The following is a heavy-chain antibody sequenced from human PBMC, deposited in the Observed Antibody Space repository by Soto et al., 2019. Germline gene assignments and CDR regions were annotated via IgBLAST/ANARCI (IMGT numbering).Heavy chain of an antibody. CDR3: ARDQDGSGWLFEY. J-gene: IGHJ4*02. CDR1: GFTFSSYA. CDR2: ISYDGSNK. V-gene: IGHV3-30*09. D-gene: IGHD6-19*01. Sequence: GGSLRLSCAASGFTFSSYAMHWVRQAPGKGLEWVAVISYDGSNKYYADSVKGRFAISRDNSKNTLYLQMNSLRAEDTAVYYCARDQDGSGWLFEYWGQGTLVTVSS.